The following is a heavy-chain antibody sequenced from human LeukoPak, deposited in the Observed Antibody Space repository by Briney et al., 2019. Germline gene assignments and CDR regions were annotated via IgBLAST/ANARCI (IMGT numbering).Heavy chain of an antibody. CDR2: INPNSGGT. V-gene: IGHV1-2*02. Sequence: GASVKVSCKASGYTFTSYGISWVRQAPGQGLEWMGWINPNSGGTNYAQKFQGRVTMTRDTSISTAYMELSRLRSDDTAVYYCARARPNSGSYSGFDYWGQGTLVTVSS. J-gene: IGHJ4*02. CDR3: ARARPNSGSYSGFDY. CDR1: GYTFTSYG. D-gene: IGHD1-26*01.